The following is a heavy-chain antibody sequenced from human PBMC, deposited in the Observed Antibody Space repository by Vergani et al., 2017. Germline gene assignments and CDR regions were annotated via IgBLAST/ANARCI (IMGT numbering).Heavy chain of an antibody. J-gene: IGHJ4*02. CDR2: MNPNRGNT. D-gene: IGHD3-10*01. CDR3: ARDTYYGSGSYYNEVGTYDY. V-gene: IGHV1-8*02. Sequence: QVQLVQSGAEVKKPGASVKVSCKASGYTFTSYDINWVRQATGQGLEWMGWMNPNRGNTGYAQKFQGRVTMTRNTSLSTAYMELSSLRSEDTAVYYCARDTYYGSGSYYNEVGTYDYWGQGTLVTVSS. CDR1: GYTFTSYD.